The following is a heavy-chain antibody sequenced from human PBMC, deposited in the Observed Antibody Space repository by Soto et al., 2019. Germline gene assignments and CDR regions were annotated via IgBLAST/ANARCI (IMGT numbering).Heavy chain of an antibody. CDR1: GYTFTSYA. CDR2: INAGNGNT. V-gene: IGHV1-3*01. D-gene: IGHD4-17*01. Sequence: QVQLVQSRAEVKKPGASVKVSCKASGYTFTSYAMHWVRQAPGQRLEWMGWINAGNGNTKYSQKFQGRVTITRDTSASTAYMELSSLRSEDTAVYYCASDPISTTVTTIDYWGQGTLVTVSS. J-gene: IGHJ4*02. CDR3: ASDPISTTVTTIDY.